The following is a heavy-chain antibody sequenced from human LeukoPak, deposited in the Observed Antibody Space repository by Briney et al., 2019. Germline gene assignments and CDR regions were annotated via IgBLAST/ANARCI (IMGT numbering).Heavy chain of an antibody. CDR1: GFTFSSYW. V-gene: IGHV3-74*01. CDR3: ARGPYYYDSSGYYYIDY. CDR2: INSDGSST. J-gene: IGHJ4*02. D-gene: IGHD3-22*01. Sequence: GGSLRLSCAASGFTFSSYWMHWVRQAPGKGLVWASRINSDGSSTSYADSVKGRFTISRDNAKNTLYLQMNSLRAEDTAVYYCARGPYYYDSSGYYYIDYWGQGTLVTVSS.